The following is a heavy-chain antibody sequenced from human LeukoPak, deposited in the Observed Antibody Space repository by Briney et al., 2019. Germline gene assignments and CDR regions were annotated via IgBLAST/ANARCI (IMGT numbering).Heavy chain of an antibody. D-gene: IGHD3/OR15-3a*01. CDR1: GGSISSYY. CDR3: ARRRGLDYDN. Sequence: SETPSLTCTVSGGSISSYYWNWIRQPPGKGLEWIGYIYYSGSTNYNPSLKSRVTISVDTSKNQFSLKLSSVTAADTAVYFCARRRGLDYDNWGQGTLVTVSS. CDR2: IYYSGST. J-gene: IGHJ4*02. V-gene: IGHV4-59*08.